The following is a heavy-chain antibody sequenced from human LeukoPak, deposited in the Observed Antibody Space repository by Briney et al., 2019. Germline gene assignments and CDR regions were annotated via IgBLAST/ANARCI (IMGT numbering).Heavy chain of an antibody. J-gene: IGHJ3*02. CDR1: GFTFSSYC. D-gene: IGHD3-9*01. CDR2: ISGSGGST. V-gene: IGHV3-23*01. Sequence: GGSLRLSCAASGFTFSSYCMSWVRQAPGKGLEWVSAISGSGGSTYYADSVKGRFTISRDNSKNTLYLQMNSLRAEDTAVYYCAKVSRYFDWLLSYAFDIWGQGTMVTVSS. CDR3: AKVSRYFDWLLSYAFDI.